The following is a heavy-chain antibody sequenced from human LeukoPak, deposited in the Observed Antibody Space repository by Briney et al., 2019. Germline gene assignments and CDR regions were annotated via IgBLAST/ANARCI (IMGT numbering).Heavy chain of an antibody. J-gene: IGHJ3*02. CDR2: IYYSGST. CDR1: GGSISSSSYY. V-gene: IGHV4-39*06. CDR3: ARDEVRSVGAFDI. Sequence: SETLSLTCTVSGGSISSSSYYWGWIRQPPGKGLEWIGSIYYSGSTYYNPSLKSRVTISVDTSKNQFPLKLSSVTAADTAVYYCARDEVRSVGAFDIWGQGTMVTVSS.